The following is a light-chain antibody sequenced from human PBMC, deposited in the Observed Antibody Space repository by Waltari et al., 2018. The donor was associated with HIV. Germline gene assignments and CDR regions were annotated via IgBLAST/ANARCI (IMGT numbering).Light chain of an antibody. CDR3: TSYTANHTLI. V-gene: IGLV2-14*01. J-gene: IGLJ2*01. CDR1: SPDLGHYNF. Sequence: QSVLTQPASVSGFPGQSITLPCTGASPDLGHYNFITWYQNPPGKVPKVIIYEILTRPSGISDRFSGSKSGNTAYLTISRLRAEDEADYYCTSYTANHTLIFGGGTKVTVL. CDR2: EIL.